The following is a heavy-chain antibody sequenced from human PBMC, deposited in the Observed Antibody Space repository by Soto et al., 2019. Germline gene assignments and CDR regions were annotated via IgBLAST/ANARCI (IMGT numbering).Heavy chain of an antibody. CDR2: IYYSGST. Sequence: SETLSLTCTVSGGSISSSSYYWGWIRQPPGKGLEWIGSIYYSGSTYYNPSLKSRVTISVDTSKNQFSLKLSSVTAADTAVYYCARHGTAGYDILTGRHVFDIWGQGTMVTVSS. CDR1: GGSISSSSYY. D-gene: IGHD3-9*01. J-gene: IGHJ3*02. CDR3: ARHGTAGYDILTGRHVFDI. V-gene: IGHV4-39*01.